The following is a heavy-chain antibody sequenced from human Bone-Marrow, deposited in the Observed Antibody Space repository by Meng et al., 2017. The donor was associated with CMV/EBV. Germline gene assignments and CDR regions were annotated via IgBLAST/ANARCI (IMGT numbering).Heavy chain of an antibody. CDR3: ARGAAAGRHWFAP. J-gene: IGHJ5*02. CDR1: GGTFSSYA. V-gene: IGHV1-69*10. CDR2: IIPILGIA. Sequence: SVKVSCKASGGTFSSYAISWVRQAPGQGLEWMGGIIPILGIANYAQKFQGRVTITADKSTSTAYMELSSLRSEDTAVYYCARGAAAGRHWFAPWGPGNLVNVAS. D-gene: IGHD6-13*01.